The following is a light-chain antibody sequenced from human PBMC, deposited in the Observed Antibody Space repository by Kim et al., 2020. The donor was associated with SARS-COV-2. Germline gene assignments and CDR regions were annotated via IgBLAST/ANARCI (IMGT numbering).Light chain of an antibody. CDR3: QQSYTTPIFT. Sequence: SVGDRVTITCLASQSISSYLNWYQQKQGKAPKLLLYAAASLQSGVPSRFSGSGSGTDFTLTISSLPPEDFATYYCQQSYTTPIFTFGPGTKVDIK. J-gene: IGKJ3*01. CDR1: QSISSY. V-gene: IGKV1-39*01. CDR2: AAA.